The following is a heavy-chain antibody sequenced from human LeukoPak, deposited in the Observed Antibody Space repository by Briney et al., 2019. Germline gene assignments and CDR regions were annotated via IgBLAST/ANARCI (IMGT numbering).Heavy chain of an antibody. D-gene: IGHD2-21*02. CDR2: IIPIFGTA. J-gene: IGHJ5*02. CDR1: GGTFSSYA. CDR3: ASEPYCGGDCYSSWFDP. Sequence: SVKVSFKASGGTFSSYAISWVRQAPGQGLEWMGGIIPIFGTANYAQKFQGRVTITANESTSTAYMELSSLRSEDTAVYYCASEPYCGGDCYSSWFDPWGQGTLVTVSS. V-gene: IGHV1-69*01.